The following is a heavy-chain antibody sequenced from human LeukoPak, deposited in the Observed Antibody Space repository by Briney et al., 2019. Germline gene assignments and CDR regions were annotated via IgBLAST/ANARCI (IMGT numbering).Heavy chain of an antibody. V-gene: IGHV3-23*01. J-gene: IGHJ4*02. Sequence: GGSLRLSFAASGFTLSSYPMSWVRQAPGRGLEWVSLMCGNAGSTYYADSVKGRFTISRDNSKNTLYLQMNSLRAEDTAVYYCAPIPVGGGYFDYWGQGTLVTVSS. CDR1: GFTLSSYP. D-gene: IGHD3-16*01. CDR3: APIPVGGGYFDY. CDR2: MCGNAGST.